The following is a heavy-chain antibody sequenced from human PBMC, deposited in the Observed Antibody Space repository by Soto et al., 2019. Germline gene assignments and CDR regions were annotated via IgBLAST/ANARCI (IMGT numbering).Heavy chain of an antibody. CDR1: GGSISSYY. CDR2: IYYSGST. V-gene: IGHV4-59*01. D-gene: IGHD6-19*01. Sequence: PSETLSLTCTVSGGSISSYYWSWIRQPPGKGLEWIGYIYYSGSTNYNPSLKSRVTISVDTSKNQFSLKLSSVTAADTAVYYCAGRTVAGPTPFDYWGQGTLVTVSS. J-gene: IGHJ4*02. CDR3: AGRTVAGPTPFDY.